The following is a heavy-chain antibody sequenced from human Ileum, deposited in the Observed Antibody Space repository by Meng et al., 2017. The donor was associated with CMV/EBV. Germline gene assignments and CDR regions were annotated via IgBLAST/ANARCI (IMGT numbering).Heavy chain of an antibody. D-gene: IGHD3-22*01. CDR1: GYTFTSYG. J-gene: IGHJ4*02. CDR3: VRTGYFYDTSGYSPSDH. V-gene: IGHV1-18*01. Sequence: ASVKVSCKASGYTFTSYGLNWVRQAPGQGLEWMGWISAYNGKTNYVQKVQGRVTMTTDTSTNAGYMELRSLRSDDTAVYYCVRTGYFYDTSGYSPSDHWGQGTLVTVSS. CDR2: ISAYNGKT.